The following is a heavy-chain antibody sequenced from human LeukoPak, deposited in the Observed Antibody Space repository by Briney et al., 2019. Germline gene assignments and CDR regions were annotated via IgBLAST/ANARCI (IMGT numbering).Heavy chain of an antibody. V-gene: IGHV1-3*01. CDR1: GYTFTSYA. Sequence: EASVKVSCKASGYTFTSYAMHWVRQAPGQRLEWMGWINAGNGNTKYSQKFQSRVTITRDTSASTAYMELSSLRSEDTAVYYCARDLSRITMVRGVNGMDVWGKGTTVTVSS. D-gene: IGHD3-10*01. CDR2: INAGNGNT. CDR3: ARDLSRITMVRGVNGMDV. J-gene: IGHJ6*04.